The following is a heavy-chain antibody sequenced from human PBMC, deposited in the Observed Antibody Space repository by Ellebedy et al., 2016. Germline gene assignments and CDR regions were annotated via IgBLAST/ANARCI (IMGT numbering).Heavy chain of an antibody. D-gene: IGHD3-3*01. Sequence: GESLKISXAASGFTFSSYSMNWVRQAPGKGLEWVSSISSSSSYIYYADSVKGRFTISRDNAKNSLYLQMNSLRAEDTAVYYCARGDVTYYDFWSGYYAFDIWGQGTMVTVSS. CDR3: ARGDVTYYDFWSGYYAFDI. J-gene: IGHJ3*02. CDR2: ISSSSSYI. CDR1: GFTFSSYS. V-gene: IGHV3-21*01.